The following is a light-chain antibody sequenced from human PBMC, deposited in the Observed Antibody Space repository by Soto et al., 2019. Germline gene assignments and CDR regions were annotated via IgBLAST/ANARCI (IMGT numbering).Light chain of an antibody. V-gene: IGLV2-14*01. CDR3: TSYASGSSHVV. Sequence: QSVLTEPASVSGSPGQSITLSCTGTSSDIGGYDDVSWYQPHPGKAPKLIIYDVNNRPSGVSNRFSGSKSGNTASLTISGRQAEDEAEYDCTSYASGSSHVVFGGGTKLTVL. CDR1: SSDIGGYDD. J-gene: IGLJ2*01. CDR2: DVN.